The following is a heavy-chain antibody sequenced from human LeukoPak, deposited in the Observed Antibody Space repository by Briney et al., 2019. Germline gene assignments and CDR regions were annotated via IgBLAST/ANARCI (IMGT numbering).Heavy chain of an antibody. V-gene: IGHV3-23*01. CDR2: ISGAGNSP. D-gene: IGHD5-12*01. CDR3: AKRSTPIVATSCSDY. CDR1: GFTFSSYA. Sequence: GGSLRLSCAASGFTFSSYAMSWVRQAPGKGLEWVSAISGAGNSPYYADSVKGRFTISRDNSKNTLYLQMNSLRADGTAVYYCAKRSTPIVATSCSDYWGQGTLVTVSS. J-gene: IGHJ4*02.